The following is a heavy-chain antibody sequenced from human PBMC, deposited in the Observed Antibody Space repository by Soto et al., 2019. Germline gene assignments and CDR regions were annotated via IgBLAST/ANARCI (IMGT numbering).Heavy chain of an antibody. CDR1: GFICSSYD. CDR3: ATAPATGGGAFDI. V-gene: IGHV3-23*01. D-gene: IGHD2-8*02. Sequence: PGGSLRLSCAASGFICSSYDMSWVRQAPGKGLEWVSTILVDGRTFYVDSVKGRFTISRDSSQNTVYLQMNSLTAGDTALYYCATAPATGGGAFDICGQGTMVTVSS. J-gene: IGHJ3*02. CDR2: ILVDGRT.